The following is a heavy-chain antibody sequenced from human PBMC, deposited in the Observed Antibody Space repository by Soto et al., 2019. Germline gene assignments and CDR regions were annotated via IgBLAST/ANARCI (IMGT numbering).Heavy chain of an antibody. CDR3: ARTVRHQLPTIDL. V-gene: IGHV1-8*01. Sequence: ASVKVSCKASGYTFTSYDINWVRQATGQGLEWMGWMNPESGNIGYAQKFQGRVTMTRNTSISTAYMDLIGLRSDETAVYYCARTVRHQLPTIDLWGQGKLVTVSA. J-gene: IGHJ4*02. CDR1: GYTFTSYD. D-gene: IGHD1-26*01. CDR2: MNPESGNI.